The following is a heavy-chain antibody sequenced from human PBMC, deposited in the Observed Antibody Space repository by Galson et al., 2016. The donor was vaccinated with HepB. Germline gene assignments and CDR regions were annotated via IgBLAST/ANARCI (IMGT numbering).Heavy chain of an antibody. V-gene: IGHV4-59*01. CDR3: ARGANWGAFGYGMDV. CDR1: GASISSYY. CDR2: ISHGGGSGGT. J-gene: IGHJ6*02. Sequence: ETLSLTCTVSGASISSYYWNWIRQPPGKGLEWIGYISHGGGSGGTSYNPSLKSRVTISVDTSKNQLSLKLTFVTAADTAVYFYARGANWGAFGYGMDVWGQGTTVTVSS. D-gene: IGHD7-27*01.